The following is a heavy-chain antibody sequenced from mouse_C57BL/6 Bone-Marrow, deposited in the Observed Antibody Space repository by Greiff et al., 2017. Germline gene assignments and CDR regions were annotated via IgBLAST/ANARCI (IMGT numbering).Heavy chain of an antibody. D-gene: IGHD2-4*01. CDR2: ISSGGDYI. V-gene: IGHV5-9-1*02. CDR1: GFTFSSYA. CDR3: TIYYDYDGGYFDV. J-gene: IGHJ1*03. Sequence: EVKVEESGEGLVKPGGSLKLSCAASGFTFSSYAMSWVRQTPEKRLEWVAYISSGGDYIYYADTVKGRFTISRDNARNTLYLQMSSLKSEDTAMYYCTIYYDYDGGYFDVWGTGTTVTVSS.